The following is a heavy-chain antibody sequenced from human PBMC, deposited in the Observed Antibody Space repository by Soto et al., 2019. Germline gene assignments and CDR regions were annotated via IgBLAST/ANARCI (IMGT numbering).Heavy chain of an antibody. V-gene: IGHV4-34*01. CDR2: MSHSGGT. CDR1: GGSVSGANYY. J-gene: IGHJ3*02. D-gene: IGHD1-1*01. CDR3: ARVERGTATTVVDAFDI. Sequence: QVQLQQWGAGLLKPSETLSLTCAVYGGSVSGANYYWSWIRQPPGKGLEWIGEMSHSGGTHFNPSLNSRFTISGDTTTNQFSLKMSSVTAADTALYYCARVERGTATTVVDAFDIWGPGTMVTVSS.